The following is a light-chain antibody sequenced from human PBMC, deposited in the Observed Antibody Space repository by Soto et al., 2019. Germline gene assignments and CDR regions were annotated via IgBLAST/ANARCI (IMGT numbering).Light chain of an antibody. CDR1: QSVGSSY. CDR2: DAS. V-gene: IGKV3-20*01. J-gene: IGKJ4*01. Sequence: IVLTHAPGTLSFSPGEIATLSFRASQSVGSSYLAWYQQKPGQAPRLLIYDASSRATGIPDRFSGSGSGTDFTLTISSLQSEDFAVYYCQQYGSSPLLTFGGGTKVDIK. CDR3: QQYGSSPLLT.